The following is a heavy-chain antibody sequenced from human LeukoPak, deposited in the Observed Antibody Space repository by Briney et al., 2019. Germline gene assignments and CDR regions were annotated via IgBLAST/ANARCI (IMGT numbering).Heavy chain of an antibody. D-gene: IGHD7-27*01. J-gene: IGHJ4*02. V-gene: IGHV4-31*03. CDR3: ARDGDQNYFDY. CDR2: IYYSGST. CDR1: GGSISSGGYY. Sequence: SQTLSLTCTVSGGSISSGGYYWSWIRQHPGKGLEWIGYIYYSGSTYYNPSLKSRITISVDTSKNQFSLKLSSVTAADTAVYYCARDGDQNYFDYWGQGTLVTVSS.